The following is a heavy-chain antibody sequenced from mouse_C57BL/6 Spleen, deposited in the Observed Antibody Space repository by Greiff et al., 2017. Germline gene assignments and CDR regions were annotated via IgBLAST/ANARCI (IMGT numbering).Heavy chain of an antibody. CDR2: IYPRDGST. V-gene: IGHV1-78*01. J-gene: IGHJ2*01. CDR3: ARGAWDGSYYFDY. CDR1: GYTFTDPT. D-gene: IGHD4-1*01. Sequence: VQLQQSDAELVKPGASVKISCKVSGYTFTDPTIHWMKQRPEQGLEWIGYIYPRDGSTKYNEKFKGKATLTADKSSSTAYMQLNSLTSEDSAVYFCARGAWDGSYYFDYWGQGTTLTVSS.